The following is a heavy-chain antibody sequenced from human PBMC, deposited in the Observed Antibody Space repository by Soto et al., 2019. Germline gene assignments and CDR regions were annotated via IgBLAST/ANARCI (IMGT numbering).Heavy chain of an antibody. CDR1: GFTFSSYG. V-gene: IGHV3-30*18. J-gene: IGHJ6*02. D-gene: IGHD4-4*01. Sequence: GGSLRLSCAASGFTFSSYGMHWVRQAPGKGLEWVAVISYDGSNKYYADSVKGRFTISRDNSKNTLYLQMNSLRAEDTAVYYCAKGVPGDYSNYILYYYYGMDVWGQGTTVTVSS. CDR3: AKGVPGDYSNYILYYYYGMDV. CDR2: ISYDGSNK.